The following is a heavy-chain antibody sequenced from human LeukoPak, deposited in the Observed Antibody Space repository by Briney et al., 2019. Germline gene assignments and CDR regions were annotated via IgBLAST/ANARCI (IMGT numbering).Heavy chain of an antibody. J-gene: IGHJ5*02. CDR2: ISSSSSTI. Sequence: GGSLRLSCAASGFTLSSYSMNWVRQAPGKGLEWVSYISSSSSTIYYADSVKGRFTISRDNAKNSLYLQMNSLRAEDTAVYYCARTAVAAAGTGSWFDPWGQGTLVTVSS. V-gene: IGHV3-48*01. D-gene: IGHD6-13*01. CDR3: ARTAVAAAGTGSWFDP. CDR1: GFTLSSYS.